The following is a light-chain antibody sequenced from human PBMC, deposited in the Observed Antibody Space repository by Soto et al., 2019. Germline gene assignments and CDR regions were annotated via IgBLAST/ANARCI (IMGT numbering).Light chain of an antibody. J-gene: IGLJ1*01. CDR3: CSFAGNYIYV. CDR1: SSDVGGYNY. V-gene: IGLV2-11*01. Sequence: QSVLTQPRSVSGSPGQSVTISCTGTSSDVGGYNYVSWYLQHPGKAPKVMIYDVSKRPSGVPDRFSGSKSGNTASLTISGLQSEDEAAYYCCSFAGNYIYVFGSGTKVTVL. CDR2: DVS.